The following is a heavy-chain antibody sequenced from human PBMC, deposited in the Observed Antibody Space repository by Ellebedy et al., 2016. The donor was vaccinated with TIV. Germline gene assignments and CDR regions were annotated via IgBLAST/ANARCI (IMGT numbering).Heavy chain of an antibody. Sequence: GESLKISXAASGFTFSSHAMNWVRQAPGKGLVWVSHIRGDGISTSYADSVKGRFTISRDNAKNTMYLQMNSLRAEDTAVYYCARDGVGLIDLDSWGQGTLVTVSS. J-gene: IGHJ4*02. CDR2: IRGDGIST. V-gene: IGHV3-74*01. D-gene: IGHD3-3*01. CDR1: GFTFSSHA. CDR3: ARDGVGLIDLDS.